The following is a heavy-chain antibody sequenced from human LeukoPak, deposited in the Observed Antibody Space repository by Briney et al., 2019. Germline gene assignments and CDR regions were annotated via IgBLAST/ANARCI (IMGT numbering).Heavy chain of an antibody. V-gene: IGHV4-61*01. CDR2: IYYSGST. CDR3: AREALRFLEWYPGYGMDV. Sequence: ASQTLSLTCTVSGGSVSSGSYYWSWIRQPPGKGLEWIGYIYYSGSTDYNPSLKSRVTISVDTSKNQFSLKLSSVTAADTAVYYCAREALRFLEWYPGYGMDVWGQGTTVTVSS. D-gene: IGHD3-3*01. J-gene: IGHJ6*02. CDR1: GGSVSSGSYY.